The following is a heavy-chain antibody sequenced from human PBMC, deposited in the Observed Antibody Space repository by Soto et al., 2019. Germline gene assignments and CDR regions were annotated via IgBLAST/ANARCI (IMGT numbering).Heavy chain of an antibody. CDR2: ISSSSSTI. CDR1: GFTFSSYS. D-gene: IGHD3-22*01. V-gene: IGHV3-48*01. J-gene: IGHJ4*02. CDR3: AKVRYYDSSGYSNYFDY. Sequence: GGSLRLSXAASGFTFSSYSMNWVRQAPGKGLEWVSYISSSSSTIYYADSVKGRFTISRDNAKNSLYLQMNSLRAEDTAVYYCAKVRYYDSSGYSNYFDYWGQGTLVTVSS.